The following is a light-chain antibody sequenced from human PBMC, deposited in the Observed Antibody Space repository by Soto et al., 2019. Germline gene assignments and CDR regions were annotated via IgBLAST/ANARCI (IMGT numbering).Light chain of an antibody. V-gene: IGKV1-39*01. CDR3: QQSHTSPRT. Sequence: DIQMTQSPSFLSASVGDRVTVTCRASQSVGTHLHWYQQKSGKAPKLLIYGASTLQSGVSSRFSGSGSGTDFTLTITSLQPDDFAFYYCQQSHTSPRTFGQGTRLDIK. J-gene: IGKJ2*01. CDR1: QSVGTH. CDR2: GAS.